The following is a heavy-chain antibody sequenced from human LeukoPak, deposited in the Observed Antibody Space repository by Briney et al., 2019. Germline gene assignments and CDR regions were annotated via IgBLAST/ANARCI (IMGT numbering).Heavy chain of an antibody. V-gene: IGHV3-30-3*01. CDR3: AREGSSLVRWFDP. Sequence: PGRSLRLSCAASGFTFSSYAMHWVRQAPGKGLEWVAVISYDGSNKYYADPVKGRFTISRDNSKNTLYLQMSSLRAEDTAVYYCAREGSSLVRWFDPWGQGTLVTVSS. CDR2: ISYDGSNK. J-gene: IGHJ5*02. CDR1: GFTFSSYA. D-gene: IGHD2-2*01.